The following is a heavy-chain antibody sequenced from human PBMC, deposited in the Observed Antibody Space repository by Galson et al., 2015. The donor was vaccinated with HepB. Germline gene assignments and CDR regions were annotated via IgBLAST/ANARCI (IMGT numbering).Heavy chain of an antibody. J-gene: IGHJ4*02. CDR1: GFIFDDYA. Sequence: SLRLSCAASGFIFDDYAMHWVRQAPGKGLEWVAGLSWNSGNIGYGDSVRGRFTISRDNARNSLYLQVNSLSAEDTAMYYCAKSDYYDRGGYYSPLDYWGQGTLVTVSS. CDR2: LSWNSGNI. CDR3: AKSDYYDRGGYYSPLDY. D-gene: IGHD3-22*01. V-gene: IGHV3-9*01.